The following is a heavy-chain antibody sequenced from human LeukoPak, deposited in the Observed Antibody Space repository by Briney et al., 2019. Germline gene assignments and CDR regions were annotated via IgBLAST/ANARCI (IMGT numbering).Heavy chain of an antibody. D-gene: IGHD2-2*01. CDR1: GGSFSGYY. CDR3: AVSYQLLHNWFDP. Sequence: PSETLSLTCAVYGGSFSGYYWSWIRQPPGKGLEWIGEINHSGSTNYNPSPKGRVTISVDTSKNQFSLKLSSVTAADTAVYYCAVSYQLLHNWFDPWGQGTLVTVSS. CDR2: INHSGST. J-gene: IGHJ5*02. V-gene: IGHV4-34*01.